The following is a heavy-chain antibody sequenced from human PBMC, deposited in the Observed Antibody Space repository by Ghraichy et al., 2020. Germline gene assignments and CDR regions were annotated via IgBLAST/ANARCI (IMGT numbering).Heavy chain of an antibody. CDR3: AKDRIYYGSGSYYQPQN. D-gene: IGHD3-10*01. J-gene: IGHJ4*02. CDR2: IRYDGSNK. V-gene: IGHV3-30*02. CDR1: GFTFSSYG. Sequence: GGSLRLSCAASGFTFSSYGMHWVRQAPGKGLEWVAFIRYDGSNKYYADSVKGRFTISRDNSKNTLYLQMNSLRAEDTAVYYCAKDRIYYGSGSYYQPQNWGQGTLVTVSS.